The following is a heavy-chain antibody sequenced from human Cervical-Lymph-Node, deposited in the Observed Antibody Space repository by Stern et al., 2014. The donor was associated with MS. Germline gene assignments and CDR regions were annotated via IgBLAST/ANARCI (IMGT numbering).Heavy chain of an antibody. CDR1: GGTFSSYT. CDR2: IIPILGIA. V-gene: IGHV1-69*09. J-gene: IGHJ4*02. CDR3: ARAPLGIAAFAFDY. Sequence: VQLVESGAEVKKPGSSVKVSCKASGGTFSSYTISWVRQAPGQGLEWMGRIIPILGIANYAQKFQGRVTITADKSTSTAYMELSSLRSEDTAVYYCARAPLGIAAFAFDYWGQGTLVTVSS. D-gene: IGHD6-13*01.